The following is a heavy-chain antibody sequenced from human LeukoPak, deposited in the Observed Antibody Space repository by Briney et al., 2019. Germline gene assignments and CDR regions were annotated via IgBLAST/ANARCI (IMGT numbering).Heavy chain of an antibody. J-gene: IGHJ3*02. Sequence: QAGGSLRLSCAASGFTFSSYAMSWVRQAPGKGLEWVSAISGSGGSTYYADSVKGRFTISRDNSKNTLYLQMNSLRAEDTAVYYCAKSLFTSAAGSGRASDIWGQGTMVTVSS. CDR1: GFTFSSYA. D-gene: IGHD3-10*01. CDR2: ISGSGGST. CDR3: AKSLFTSAAGSGRASDI. V-gene: IGHV3-23*01.